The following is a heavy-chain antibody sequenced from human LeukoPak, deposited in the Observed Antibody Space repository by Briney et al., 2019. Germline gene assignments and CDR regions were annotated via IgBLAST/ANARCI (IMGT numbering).Heavy chain of an antibody. V-gene: IGHV1-69*05. Sequence: ASVKVSCKASGGTFSSYAISWVRQAPGQGLEWMGRIIPIFGTANYAQQLQGRVTITTDESTSTGYMELSSLRAEDTAVHYCARGGYYDSSGYWWNDAFDIWGQGTMVTVSS. D-gene: IGHD3-22*01. CDR3: ARGGYYDSSGYWWNDAFDI. CDR1: GGTFSSYA. CDR2: IIPIFGTA. J-gene: IGHJ3*02.